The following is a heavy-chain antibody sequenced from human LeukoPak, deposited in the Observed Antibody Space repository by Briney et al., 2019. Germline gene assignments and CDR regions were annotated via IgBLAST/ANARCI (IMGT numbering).Heavy chain of an antibody. Sequence: GASVKVSCKASGYTFTGYYMHWVRQAPGQGLEWMGWINPNSGGTNYAQKFQGRVTMTRDTSISTAYMELSRLRSDDTAVYYCAREVVVVPAARYDSSGSHDYWGQGTLVTVSS. V-gene: IGHV1-2*02. CDR2: INPNSGGT. CDR1: GYTFTGYY. CDR3: AREVVVVPAARYDSSGSHDY. J-gene: IGHJ4*02. D-gene: IGHD2-2*01.